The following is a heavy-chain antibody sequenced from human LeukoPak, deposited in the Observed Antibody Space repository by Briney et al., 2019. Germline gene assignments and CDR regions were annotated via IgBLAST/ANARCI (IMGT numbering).Heavy chain of an antibody. J-gene: IGHJ5*02. CDR1: GYTFTGYY. V-gene: IGHV1-2*02. CDR2: INPNSGGT. D-gene: IGHD2-15*01. Sequence: GASVKVSRKASGYTFTGYYMHWVRQAPGQGLEWMGWINPNSGGTNYAQKFQGRVTMTRDTSISTAYMELGRLRSDDTAVYYCARDRAVVAATCWFDPWGQGTLVTVSS. CDR3: ARDRAVVAATCWFDP.